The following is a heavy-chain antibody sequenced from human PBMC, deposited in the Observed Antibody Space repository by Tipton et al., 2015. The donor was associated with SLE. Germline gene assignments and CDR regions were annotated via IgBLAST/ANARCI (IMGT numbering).Heavy chain of an antibody. D-gene: IGHD4-17*01. CDR3: AGGELRYGDYDFYY. Sequence: LRLSCTVSGGSISDYYWTWIRQPPGKGLEWIGYIFYSGGTNYNPSLKSRVTISGDTSKNQFSLRLSSVTAADTAVYYCAGGELRYGDYDFYYWGQGSLVTVST. CDR2: IFYSGGT. V-gene: IGHV4-59*01. J-gene: IGHJ4*02. CDR1: GGSISDYY.